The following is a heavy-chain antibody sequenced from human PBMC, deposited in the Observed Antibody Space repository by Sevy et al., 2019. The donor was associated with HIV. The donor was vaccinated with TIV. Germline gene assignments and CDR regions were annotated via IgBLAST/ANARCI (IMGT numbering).Heavy chain of an antibody. V-gene: IGHV3-48*01. J-gene: IGHJ6*02. D-gene: IGHD3-10*01. CDR2: INSGSGAI. CDR1: GFMFNTYS. Sequence: GGPLRLSCAASGFMFNTYSMNWVRQAPGTGLEWLSYINSGSGAISYADSVKGRFTISRDNAKNSLYLQMNSLRAEDSAVYYCARDIDGSGSSYYYHYGMDVWGQGTTVTVSS. CDR3: ARDIDGSGSSYYYHYGMDV.